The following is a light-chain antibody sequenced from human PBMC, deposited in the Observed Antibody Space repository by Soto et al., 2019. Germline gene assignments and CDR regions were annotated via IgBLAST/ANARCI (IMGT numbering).Light chain of an antibody. V-gene: IGLV3-1*01. CDR2: EDN. CDR1: KLGYKY. J-gene: IGLJ1*01. CDR3: QAWDSSTGL. Sequence: SYELTQPPSVSVSPGQTASITCSGDKLGYKYTSWHQQKPGQSPVLVIYEDNKRPSGIPERFSGSNSGNTATLTISETQAMDEADYYCQAWDSSTGLFGTGTKVTVL.